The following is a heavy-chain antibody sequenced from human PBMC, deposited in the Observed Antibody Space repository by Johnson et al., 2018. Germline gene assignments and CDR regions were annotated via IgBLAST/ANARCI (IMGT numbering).Heavy chain of an antibody. D-gene: IGHD3-9*01. CDR1: GFTFSNAW. Sequence: VQLVESGGGLVKXGGSLRLSCAASGFTFSNAWMSWVRQAQGKGLEWVGRIKSKTDGGTTDYAAPVKGRFNIPRDDSKNTLYLQMNSLKTEDTAVYYCTTYYDILTGYPRGAFDIWGQGTMVTVSS. V-gene: IGHV3-15*01. CDR2: IKSKTDGGTT. J-gene: IGHJ3*02. CDR3: TTYYDILTGYPRGAFDI.